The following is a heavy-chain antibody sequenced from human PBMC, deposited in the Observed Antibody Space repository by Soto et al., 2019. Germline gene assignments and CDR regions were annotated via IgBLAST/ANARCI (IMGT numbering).Heavy chain of an antibody. V-gene: IGHV4-34*01. CDR1: GGSFSGYY. J-gene: IGHJ5*02. CDR2: INHSGST. CDR3: ARDRYCSSTSCYAEDRLGWFDP. Sequence: PSETLSLTCAVYGGSFSGYYWSWIRQPPGKGLEWIGEINHSGSTNYNPSLKSRVTISVDTSKNQFSLKLSSVTAADTAVYYCARDRYCSSTSCYAEDRLGWFDPWGQGTLVTVSS. D-gene: IGHD2-2*01.